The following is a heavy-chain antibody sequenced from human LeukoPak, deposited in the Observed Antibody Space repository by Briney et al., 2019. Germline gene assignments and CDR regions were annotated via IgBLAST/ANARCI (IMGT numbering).Heavy chain of an antibody. V-gene: IGHV3-74*01. Sequence: GSLRLSCAASGFTFSSNWMHWVRQAPGKGLVWVSRINEDGSTTNYADSVKGRSTIFRDNAKNTLYLQMNSLRAEDTAVYYCVRDLGGRSGHWGQGTLVTVSS. J-gene: IGHJ4*02. CDR2: INEDGSTT. D-gene: IGHD1-26*01. CDR3: VRDLGGRSGH. CDR1: GFTFSSNW.